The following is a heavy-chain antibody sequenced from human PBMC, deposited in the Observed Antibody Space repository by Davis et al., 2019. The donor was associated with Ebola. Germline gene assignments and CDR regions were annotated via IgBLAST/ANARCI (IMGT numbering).Heavy chain of an antibody. CDR3: AKVSGYSIWSS. CDR1: GFSFRNYG. V-gene: IGHV3-30*02. D-gene: IGHD6-13*01. J-gene: IGHJ5*02. CDR2: IRYDGSNK. Sequence: GESLKISCAASGFSFRNYGMHWVRQASGKGLEWVAFIRYDGSNKYYADSVKGRFTISRDNSKNTLYLQMNSLRAEDTAVYYCAKVSGYSIWSSWGQGTLVTVSS.